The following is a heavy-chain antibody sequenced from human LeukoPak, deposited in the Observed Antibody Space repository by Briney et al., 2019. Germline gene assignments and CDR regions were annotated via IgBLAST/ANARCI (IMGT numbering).Heavy chain of an antibody. D-gene: IGHD3-9*01. CDR2: ISAYNGNT. Sequence: EASVKVSCKASGYTFASYGISWVRQAPGQGLEWMGWISAYNGNTNYAQKLQGRVTMTTDTSTSTAYMELRSLRSDDTAVYYCARDSVRYFDCVYWGQGTLVSVSS. J-gene: IGHJ4*02. CDR1: GYTFASYG. V-gene: IGHV1-18*01. CDR3: ARDSVRYFDCVY.